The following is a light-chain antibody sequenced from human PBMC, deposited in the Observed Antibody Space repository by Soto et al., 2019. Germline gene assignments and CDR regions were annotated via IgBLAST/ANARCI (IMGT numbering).Light chain of an antibody. V-gene: IGLV1-40*01. CDR3: QSYDSSLSGYV. CDR2: GNS. J-gene: IGLJ1*01. Sequence: QSVLTQPPSVSGAPGQRVTLSCTGSSSTIGAGYDVHWYQQLPRTAPKLLIYGNSNRPSGVPDRFSGSKSGTSASLAITGLQAEDEADYYCQSYDSSLSGYVFGTGTKLTVL. CDR1: SSTIGAGYD.